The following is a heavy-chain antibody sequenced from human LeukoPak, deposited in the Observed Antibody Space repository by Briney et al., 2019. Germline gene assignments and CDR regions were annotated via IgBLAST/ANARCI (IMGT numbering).Heavy chain of an antibody. CDR1: GYTFTGYY. J-gene: IGHJ4*02. V-gene: IGHV1-2*02. CDR2: INPNSGGT. CDR3: ARDRRGTVPFDY. D-gene: IGHD1-1*01. Sequence: ASVKVSCKASGYTFTGYYMHWVRQAPGQGLGWMGWINPNSGGTNYAQKFQGRVTMTRDTSISTAYMELSRLRSDDTAVYYCARDRRGTVPFDYWGQGTLVTVSS.